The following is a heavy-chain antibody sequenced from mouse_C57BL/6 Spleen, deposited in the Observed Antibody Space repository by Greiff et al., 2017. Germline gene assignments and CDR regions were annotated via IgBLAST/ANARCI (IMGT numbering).Heavy chain of an antibody. CDR1: GYAFTNYL. Sequence: VQRVESGAGLVRPGTSVKVSCEASGYAFTNYLIEWVKQRSGQGLEWIGEISPGSGGTNYTEKVKGKTTLTADKSSSTAYMQLSSLTSEDTAVYVSAKSESIGGYCDYWGQGTTLTVSA. CDR3: AKSESIGGYCDY. CDR2: ISPGSGGT. J-gene: IGHJ2*01. D-gene: IGHD2-14*01. V-gene: IGHV1-54*01.